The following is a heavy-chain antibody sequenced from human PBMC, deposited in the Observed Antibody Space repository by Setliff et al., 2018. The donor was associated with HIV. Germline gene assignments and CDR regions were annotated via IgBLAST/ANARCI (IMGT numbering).Heavy chain of an antibody. CDR3: AREGLWFGDRGYYMDV. CDR1: GYAFTSSG. CDR2: IGTYNGDT. Sequence: ASVKVSCKASGYAFTSSGVTWVRQAPGQGLEWMGWIGTYNGDTNYAQKFQGRVTMTTDTSTSTAYMELRSLISDDTAVYYCAREGLWFGDRGYYMDVWGTGTAVTVSS. D-gene: IGHD3-10*01. V-gene: IGHV1-18*01. J-gene: IGHJ6*03.